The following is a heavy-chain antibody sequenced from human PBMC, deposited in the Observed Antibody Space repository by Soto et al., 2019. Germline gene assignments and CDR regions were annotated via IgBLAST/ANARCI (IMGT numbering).Heavy chain of an antibody. CDR2: ISSDGSNK. CDR3: AKVRADYYYGSGPFAY. CDR1: GFTFSSYG. D-gene: IGHD3-10*01. V-gene: IGHV3-30*18. Sequence: QVQLVESGGGVVQPGRSLRLSCAASGFTFSSYGMHWVRQAPGKGLEWVALISSDGSNKYYADSVKGRFTISRDNSKNTLYLQMNTLRDEDTAVDYCAKVRADYYYGSGPFAYWGQGTLVTGS. J-gene: IGHJ4*02.